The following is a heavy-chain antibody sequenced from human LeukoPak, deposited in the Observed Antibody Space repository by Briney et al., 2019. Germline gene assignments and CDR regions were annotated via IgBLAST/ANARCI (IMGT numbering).Heavy chain of an antibody. CDR2: ISSYTRNT. V-gene: IGHV1-18*01. CDR3: ARNIGGSYPSM. Sequence: GASVTVSFTYSVYTFTIYGISWGRQAPGQGGEWMEWISSYTRNTNYAQNLQRTVPMPTHTSTTTAYTELRSLRSDYTAVYSCARNIGGSYPSMWGQGTLVTVSS. J-gene: IGHJ4*02. D-gene: IGHD1-26*01. CDR1: VYTFTIYG.